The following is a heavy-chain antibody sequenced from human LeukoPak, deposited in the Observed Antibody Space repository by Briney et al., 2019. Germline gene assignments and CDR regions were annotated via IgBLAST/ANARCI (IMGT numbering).Heavy chain of an antibody. V-gene: IGHV3-74*01. CDR2: INSDGSST. D-gene: IGHD5-12*01. J-gene: IGHJ4*02. Sequence: GGSLRVSCAASGFTFSSYWMHWVRQAPGKGLGWVSRINSDGSSTSYADSVKGRFTISRDNAKNTLYLQMNSLRAEDTAVYYCAREGYSGYLLDYWGQGTLVTVSS. CDR1: GFTFSSYW. CDR3: AREGYSGYLLDY.